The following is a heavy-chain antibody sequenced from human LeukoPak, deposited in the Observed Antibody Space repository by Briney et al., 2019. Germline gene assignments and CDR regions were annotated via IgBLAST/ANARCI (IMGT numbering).Heavy chain of an antibody. J-gene: IGHJ6*02. CDR2: IYYSGST. Sequence: SETLSLTCTVSGGSISSYYWGWIRQPPGKGLEWIEYIYYSGSTNYNPSLKSRVTISVDTSKNQFSLKLSSVTAADTAVYYCARGIRYFDWLPYYYYYYGMDVWGQGTTVTVSS. CDR3: ARGIRYFDWLPYYYYYYGMDV. CDR1: GGSISSYY. V-gene: IGHV4-59*01. D-gene: IGHD3-9*01.